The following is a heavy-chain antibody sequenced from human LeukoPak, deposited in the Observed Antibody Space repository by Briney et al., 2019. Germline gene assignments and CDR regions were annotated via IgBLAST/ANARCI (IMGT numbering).Heavy chain of an antibody. Sequence: SGTLSLTCTVSGGSISGYARSWVRQPPGKGLEWVGYIYYSGSTNYTPSLKSRVTISVDTSKNQFSLKLSSVTAADTPVYYCARAPRHYYYYMDVWGKGTPVTASS. CDR1: GGSISGYA. CDR3: ARAPRHYYYYMDV. CDR2: IYYSGST. J-gene: IGHJ6*03. V-gene: IGHV4-59*01.